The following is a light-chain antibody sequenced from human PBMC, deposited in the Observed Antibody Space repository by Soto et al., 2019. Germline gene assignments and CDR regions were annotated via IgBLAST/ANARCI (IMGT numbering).Light chain of an antibody. V-gene: IGKV3-20*01. CDR3: QRYGRSPPIA. J-gene: IGKJ5*01. CDR1: QSVSSSY. Sequence: EIVLTQSPGTLSLSPGERATLSCRASQSVSSSYLAWYQQKPGQAPRLLIYGASSRATGIPDRFSGSGSGTACTLSFSSLEPEEFAVYYGQRYGRSPPIAFGQGRRVKIK. CDR2: GAS.